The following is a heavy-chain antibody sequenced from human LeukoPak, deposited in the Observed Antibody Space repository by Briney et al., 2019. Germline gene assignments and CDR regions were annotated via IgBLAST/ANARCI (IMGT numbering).Heavy chain of an antibody. D-gene: IGHD1-26*01. J-gene: IGHJ3*02. CDR3: ARDGTSTDAFDI. V-gene: IGHV4-34*01. Sequence: SETLSLTCAVFGGSLSGYYWTWIRQPPGKGLEWIGDINHSGSTNCNPSLKSRVTISVDTSKNQFSLKLSSVTAADTAVYYCARDGTSTDAFDIWGQGTMVTVSS. CDR2: INHSGST. CDR1: GGSLSGYY.